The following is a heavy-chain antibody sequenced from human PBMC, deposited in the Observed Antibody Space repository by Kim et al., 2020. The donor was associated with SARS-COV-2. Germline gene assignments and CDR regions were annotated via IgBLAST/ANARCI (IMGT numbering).Heavy chain of an antibody. D-gene: IGHD3-22*01. Sequence: QKFQERVTITRDMSTSTAYMELSSLRSEDTAVYYCAAVTYDSSGHNWFDPWGQGTLVTVSS. J-gene: IGHJ5*02. CDR3: AAVTYDSSGHNWFDP. V-gene: IGHV1-58*01.